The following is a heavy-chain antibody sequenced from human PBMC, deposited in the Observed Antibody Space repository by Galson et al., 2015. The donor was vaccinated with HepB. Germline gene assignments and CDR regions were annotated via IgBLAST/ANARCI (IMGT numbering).Heavy chain of an antibody. CDR1: GFAFGTYT. CDR3: ARDSNSAVNWFDP. V-gene: IGHV3-21*01. Sequence: SLRLSCAASGFAFGTYTMNWVRQAPGKGLEWVSSISGSSGYIYYADSVRGRFTISRDNAKNSLYLQMNSLRAEDTAVYYCARDSNSAVNWFDPWGQGTLVTVSS. CDR2: ISGSSGYI. D-gene: IGHD6-6*01. J-gene: IGHJ5*02.